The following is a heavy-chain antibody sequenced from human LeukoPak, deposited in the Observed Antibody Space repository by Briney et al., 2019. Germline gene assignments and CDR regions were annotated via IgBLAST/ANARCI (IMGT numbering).Heavy chain of an antibody. V-gene: IGHV3-23*01. CDR1: GFTFSSYA. CDR2: ISGSDNST. J-gene: IGHJ3*02. Sequence: PGGSLRLSCAASGFTFSSYAMGWVRQAPGKGLEWVSAISGSDNSTYYTDSVKGRFIISRDNSKNMLYLQMTSLRADDTAVYYCAKDQIPSYYDFMTGYYRSDAFDIWGQGTMVTVSS. CDR3: AKDQIPSYYDFMTGYYRSDAFDI. D-gene: IGHD3-9*01.